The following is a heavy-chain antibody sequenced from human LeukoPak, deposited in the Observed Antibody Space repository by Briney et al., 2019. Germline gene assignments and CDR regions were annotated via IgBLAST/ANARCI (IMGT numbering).Heavy chain of an antibody. CDR3: ARSGSGSSHYYFDY. D-gene: IGHD3-22*01. CDR1: GGSFSGYY. Sequence: KASETQSLTCAVYGGSFSGYYWSWIRQPPGKGLEWIGEINHSGSTNYNPSLKSRVTISVDTSKNQFSLKLSSVTAADTAVCYCARSGSGSSHYYFDYWGQGTLVTVSS. J-gene: IGHJ4*02. CDR2: INHSGST. V-gene: IGHV4-34*01.